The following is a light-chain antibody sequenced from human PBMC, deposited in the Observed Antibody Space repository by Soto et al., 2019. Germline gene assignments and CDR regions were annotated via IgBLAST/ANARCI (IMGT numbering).Light chain of an antibody. CDR2: YTS. Sequence: EIVLTQSQATLSLSPGERATLSCGASQSINSNYLAWYQQKPGLAPRLVIYYTSRRAPGIPDRLTGSGSGTDFTLTISSLEPEDSAIYYCQQYGSSPTFGQGTRLEIK. CDR1: QSINSNY. V-gene: IGKV3D-20*01. CDR3: QQYGSSPT. J-gene: IGKJ5*01.